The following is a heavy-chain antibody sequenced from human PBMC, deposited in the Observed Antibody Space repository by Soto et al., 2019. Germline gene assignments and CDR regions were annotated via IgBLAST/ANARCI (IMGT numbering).Heavy chain of an antibody. CDR2: SGTAGDT. Sequence: GGSLRLSCAASGFTFSSYDMHWVRQATGKGLEWVSASGTAGDTYYPGSVKGRFTISRENAKNSLYLQMNSLRAGDTAVYYCARGRSPTYSRGREGASDIWGQGTMVTVSS. J-gene: IGHJ3*02. D-gene: IGHD6-13*01. CDR1: GFTFSSYD. V-gene: IGHV3-13*01. CDR3: ARGRSPTYSRGREGASDI.